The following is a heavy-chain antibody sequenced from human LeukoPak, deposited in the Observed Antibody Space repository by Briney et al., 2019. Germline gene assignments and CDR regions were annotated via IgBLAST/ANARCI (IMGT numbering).Heavy chain of an antibody. J-gene: IGHJ4*02. CDR1: GGSFSGYY. Sequence: SETLSLTCAVYGGSFSGYYWSWIRQPPGKGLEWIGEMNHSGSTNYNPSLKSRVTISVDTSKNQFSLKLSSVTAADTAVYYCARGTGYCSSSSCYLDYWGQRTLVTVSS. V-gene: IGHV4-34*01. D-gene: IGHD2-2*01. CDR2: MNHSGST. CDR3: ARGTGYCSSSSCYLDY.